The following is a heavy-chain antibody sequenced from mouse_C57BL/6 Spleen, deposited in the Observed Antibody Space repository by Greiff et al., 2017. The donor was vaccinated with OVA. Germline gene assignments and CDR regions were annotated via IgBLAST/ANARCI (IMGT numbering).Heavy chain of an antibody. V-gene: IGHV1-55*01. CDR1: GYTFTSYW. D-gene: IGHD2-4*01. CDR3: ARSVYYDYSFDY. CDR2: IYPGSGST. Sequence: VQLQQPGAELVKPGASVKMSCKASGYTFTSYWITWVKQRPGQGLEWIGDIYPGSGSTNYNEKFKGKATLTVDTSSSTSYMQLSSLTSEDSAVYYCARSVYYDYSFDYWGQGTTLTVSS. J-gene: IGHJ2*01.